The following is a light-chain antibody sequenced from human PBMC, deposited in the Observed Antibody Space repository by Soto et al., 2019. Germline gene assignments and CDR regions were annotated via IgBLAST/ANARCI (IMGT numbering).Light chain of an antibody. CDR1: QSVTSNY. V-gene: IGKV3-20*01. J-gene: IGKJ1*01. Sequence: ETVLTQSPGTLSLSPGGRATLSCRASQSVTSNYLAWYQQKPGQAPRLLIFGASGRATGIPDRFSGSGSGTDFTLTISRLEPEDFAVYYCQLYGPSLTWTFGQGTKVDIK. CDR3: QLYGPSLTWT. CDR2: GAS.